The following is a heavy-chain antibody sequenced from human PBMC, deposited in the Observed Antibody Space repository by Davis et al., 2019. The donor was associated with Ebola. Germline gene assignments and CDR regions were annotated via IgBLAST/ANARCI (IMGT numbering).Heavy chain of an antibody. D-gene: IGHD3-16*01. Sequence: PSETLSLTCAVYGGSFSGYYWSWIRQPPGKGLEWIGEIHHSGSTNYNPSLKSRVTISVDTSKNQFSLKLSSVTAADTAVYYCARRREFVGSHRSHWGPTPGYFDYWGQGTLVTVSS. CDR2: IHHSGST. V-gene: IGHV4-34*01. CDR1: GGSFSGYY. J-gene: IGHJ4*02. CDR3: ARRREFVGSHRSHWGPTPGYFDY.